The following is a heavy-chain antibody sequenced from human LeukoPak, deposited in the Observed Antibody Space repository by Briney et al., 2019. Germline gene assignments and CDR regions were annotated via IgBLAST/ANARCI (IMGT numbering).Heavy chain of an antibody. CDR2: INHSGST. D-gene: IGHD3-10*01. CDR1: GGSFSGYY. Sequence: SETLSLTCAVYGGSFSGYYWSWIRQPPGKGLEWIGEINHSGSTNYNPSLKSRVTISVDRSKNQFSLKLSSVTAADTAVYYCARVQRVALWFGETANYYFDYWGQGTLVTVSS. J-gene: IGHJ4*02. CDR3: ARVQRVALWFGETANYYFDY. V-gene: IGHV4-34*01.